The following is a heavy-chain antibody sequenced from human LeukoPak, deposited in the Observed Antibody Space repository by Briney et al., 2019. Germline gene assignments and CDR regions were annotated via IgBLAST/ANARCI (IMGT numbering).Heavy chain of an antibody. D-gene: IGHD1-14*01. CDR1: GFTFSSYS. CDR3: AKNQPLIPRPLSFDY. V-gene: IGHV3-48*01. CDR2: IRSSGSTI. Sequence: GGSLRLSCAASGFTFSSYSMNWVRQAPGKGLEWVSYIRSSGSTIYYADSVRGRFTISRDNAKNSLYLQMNSLRAEDTAVYYCAKNQPLIPRPLSFDYWGQGTLVTVSS. J-gene: IGHJ4*02.